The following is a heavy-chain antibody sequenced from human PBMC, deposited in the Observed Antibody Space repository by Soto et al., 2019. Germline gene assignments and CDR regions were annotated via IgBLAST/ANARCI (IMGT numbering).Heavy chain of an antibody. CDR3: ARDRSGSYSSILDV. D-gene: IGHD1-26*01. CDR2: IYYSGST. J-gene: IGHJ6*02. V-gene: IGHV4-59*01. Sequence: QVQLQESGPGLVKPSETLSLTCTVSGGSISSYYWSWIRQPPGKGLEWIGYIYYSGSTNYNPSLKSRVTISVDTSKNQFSLKLSSVTAADTAVYYCARDRSGSYSSILDVWGQGTTVTVSS. CDR1: GGSISSYY.